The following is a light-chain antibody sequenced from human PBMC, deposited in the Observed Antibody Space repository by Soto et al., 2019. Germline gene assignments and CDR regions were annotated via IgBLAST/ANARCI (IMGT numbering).Light chain of an antibody. CDR1: QSVSSN. CDR3: QQYNNWPVT. Sequence: EIVLTQSPGTLSLSPGEIATLSCWASQSVSSNLAWYQQKPGQAPRLLIYGASTRATGIPARFSGSGSGTEFTLTISSLQSEDFAVYYCQQYNNWPVTFGQGTRLEIK. J-gene: IGKJ5*01. CDR2: GAS. V-gene: IGKV3-15*01.